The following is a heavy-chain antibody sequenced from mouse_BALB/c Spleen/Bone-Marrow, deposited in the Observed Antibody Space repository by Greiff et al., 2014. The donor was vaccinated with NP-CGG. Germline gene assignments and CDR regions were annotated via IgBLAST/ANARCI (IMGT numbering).Heavy chain of an antibody. J-gene: IGHJ4*01. V-gene: IGHV5-4*02. CDR3: ARDRGVQGYAMDY. Sequence: EVHLVESGRGLVKPGGSLKLSCAASGFTFSDYYMYWVRQTPEKRLEWVATISDGGSYTYYPDSVKGRFTISRDIAKNNLYLQMSSLKSEDTAMYYCARDRGVQGYAMDYWGQGTSVTVSS. CDR1: GFTFSDYY. CDR2: ISDGGSYT. D-gene: IGHD2-14*01.